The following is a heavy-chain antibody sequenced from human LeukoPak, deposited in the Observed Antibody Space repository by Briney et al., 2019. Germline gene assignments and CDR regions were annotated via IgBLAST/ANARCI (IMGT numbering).Heavy chain of an antibody. CDR3: ARDLGYCSSTTCYWLDP. Sequence: PSETLSLTCTVSGGSINAYYWSWIRQPPREELEWIGYIYHTGSTNYNPSLQSRVSISLDTSKNQFSLKLSSVTAADTAVYYCARDLGYCSSTTCYWLDPWGQGTLVTVSS. J-gene: IGHJ5*02. CDR1: GGSINAYY. V-gene: IGHV4-59*01. CDR2: IYHTGST. D-gene: IGHD2-2*01.